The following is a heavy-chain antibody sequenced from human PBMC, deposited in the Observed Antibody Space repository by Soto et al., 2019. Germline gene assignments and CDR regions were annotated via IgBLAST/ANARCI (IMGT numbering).Heavy chain of an antibody. CDR3: AREITGTTKRGVVWFDP. Sequence: ASVKVSCKASGYTFTSYYMHWVRQAPGQGLEWMGIINPSGGSTSYAQKFQGRVTMTRDTSTSTVYMELSSLRSEDTAVYYCAREITGTTKRGVVWFDPWGREPWSPSPQ. CDR1: GYTFTSYY. CDR2: INPSGGST. D-gene: IGHD1-7*01. V-gene: IGHV1-46*01. J-gene: IGHJ5*02.